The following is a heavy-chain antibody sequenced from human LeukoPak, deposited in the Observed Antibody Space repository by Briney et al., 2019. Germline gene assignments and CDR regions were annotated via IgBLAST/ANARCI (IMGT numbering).Heavy chain of an antibody. Sequence: PSETLSLTCTVSGGSISSGDYYWSWTRQPPGKGLEWIGYIYYSGSTYYNPSLKSRVTISVDTSKNQFSLKLSSVTAADTAVYYCARDWGTVRGLFINWFDPWGQGTLVTVSS. CDR2: IYYSGST. V-gene: IGHV4-30-4*01. J-gene: IGHJ5*02. D-gene: IGHD3-10*01. CDR3: ARDWGTVRGLFINWFDP. CDR1: GGSISSGDYY.